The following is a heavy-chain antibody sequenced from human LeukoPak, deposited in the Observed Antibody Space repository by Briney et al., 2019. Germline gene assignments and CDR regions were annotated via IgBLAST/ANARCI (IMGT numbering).Heavy chain of an antibody. Sequence: GGSLRLSCAASGFTFSSYNMDWVRQAPGKGLEWVSSISSSSSNIYYADSVKGRFTISRDNAKNSLYLQMNSLRAEDAAVYYCAKRGYSYGLAWGQGTLVTVSS. V-gene: IGHV3-21*04. CDR3: AKRGYSYGLA. CDR2: ISSSSSNI. CDR1: GFTFSSYN. D-gene: IGHD5-18*01. J-gene: IGHJ5*02.